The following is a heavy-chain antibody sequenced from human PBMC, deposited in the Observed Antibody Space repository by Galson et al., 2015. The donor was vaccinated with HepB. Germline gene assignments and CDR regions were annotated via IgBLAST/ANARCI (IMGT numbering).Heavy chain of an antibody. CDR3: ARAILPVSTIYVDP. V-gene: IGHV3-23*01. CDR1: GFTFSSYA. D-gene: IGHD5/OR15-5a*01. CDR2: ISSSGDNT. J-gene: IGHJ5*02. Sequence: SLRLSCAASGFTFSSYAMSWVRQAPGKGLEWVSAISSSGDNTYYADAVKGRFTISRDNPKNTLYLQMNSLRVEDTALYYYARAILPVSTIYVDPWGQGTLVSVSS.